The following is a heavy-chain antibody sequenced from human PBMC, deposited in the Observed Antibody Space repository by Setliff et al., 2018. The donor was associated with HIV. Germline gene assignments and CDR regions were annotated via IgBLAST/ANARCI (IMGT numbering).Heavy chain of an antibody. Sequence: SETLSLTCSVSGASMRGINYDWAWIXXPAGKGLEGLGHIKDNGATNYSPSLKSRVTMSIDTSNKQFSLKLSSVTAADTAVYYCARRIIVGDISDVFDIWGQGTLVTVSS. CDR1: GASMRGINYD. CDR3: ARRIIVGDISDVFDI. J-gene: IGHJ3*02. D-gene: IGHD1-26*01. CDR2: IKDNGAT. V-gene: IGHV4-61*05.